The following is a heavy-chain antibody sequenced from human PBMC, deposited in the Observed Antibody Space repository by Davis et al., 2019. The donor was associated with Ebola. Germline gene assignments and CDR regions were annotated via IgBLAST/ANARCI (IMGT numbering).Heavy chain of an antibody. CDR2: IKPDGSEK. J-gene: IGHJ4*02. D-gene: IGHD7-27*01. Sequence: GESLKISCAASGFTFSNYDMHWVRQTPGKGLEWVANIKPDGSEKFYVDSVKGRFTISRDNAKNSLYLQMNSLRAEDTAMYYCAKVPTRDLSPGYWGQGTLVTVSS. CDR1: GFTFSNYD. V-gene: IGHV3-7*01. CDR3: AKVPTRDLSPGY.